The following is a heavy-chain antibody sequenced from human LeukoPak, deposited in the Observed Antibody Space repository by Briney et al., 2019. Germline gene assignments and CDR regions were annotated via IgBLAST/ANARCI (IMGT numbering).Heavy chain of an antibody. Sequence: SETLSLTCTVSGGSISSDYWSWIRQPPGKGLEWIGYIYYRGSTNYNPSLKSRVTISVDTSKNQFSLKLSSVTAADTAVYYCARVPAGESFDYWGQGTLVTVSS. CDR1: GGSISSDY. CDR3: ARVPAGESFDY. V-gene: IGHV4-59*12. J-gene: IGHJ4*02. D-gene: IGHD3-16*01. CDR2: IYYRGST.